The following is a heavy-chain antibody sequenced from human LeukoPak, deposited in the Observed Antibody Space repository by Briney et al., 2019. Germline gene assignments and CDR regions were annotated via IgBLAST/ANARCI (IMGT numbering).Heavy chain of an antibody. CDR1: GFTFGDYA. CDR2: IRSKAYGETA. V-gene: IGHV3-49*03. J-gene: IGHJ4*02. Sequence: GGSLRLSCTASGFTFGDYAMGWIRQAPGKGLEWVGFIRSKAYGETADYAASVKGRFTISRDDSKAIAYLQMNSLKTEDTAVYHCTRDRGAYNLYDYWGQGTLVTVSS. CDR3: TRDRGAYNLYDY. D-gene: IGHD1-1*01.